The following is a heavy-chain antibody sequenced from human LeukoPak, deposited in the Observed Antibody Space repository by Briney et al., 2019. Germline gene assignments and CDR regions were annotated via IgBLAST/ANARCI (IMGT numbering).Heavy chain of an antibody. CDR1: GGSISSYY. CDR3: ATDWDGYTFFDY. J-gene: IGHJ4*02. V-gene: IGHV4-59*01. D-gene: IGHD5-24*01. CDR2: IYYIGST. Sequence: SETLSLTCTVSGGSISSYYWSWIRQPPGKGLEWIGYIYYIGSTNYNPSLKSRVTISVETSKNQFSLRLSSVTAADTAVYYCATDWDGYTFFDYWGQGTLVTVSS.